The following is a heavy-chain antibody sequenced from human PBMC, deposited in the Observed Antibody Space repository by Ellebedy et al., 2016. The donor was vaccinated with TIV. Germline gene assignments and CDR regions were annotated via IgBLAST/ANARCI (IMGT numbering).Heavy chain of an antibody. J-gene: IGHJ4*02. D-gene: IGHD5-18*01. CDR2: IYSGGST. Sequence: PGGSLRLSCAASGFTVSSNYMSWVRQAPGKGLEWVSVIYSGGSTYYADSVKGRFTISRDNSKNTLYLQMNSLRAEDTAVYYCASRDEDTAMAFDYWGQGTLVTVSS. CDR1: GFTVSSNY. V-gene: IGHV3-66*01. CDR3: ASRDEDTAMAFDY.